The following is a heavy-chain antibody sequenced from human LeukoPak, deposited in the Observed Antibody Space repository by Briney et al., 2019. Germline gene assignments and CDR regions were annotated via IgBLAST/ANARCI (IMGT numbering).Heavy chain of an antibody. V-gene: IGHV3-7*01. CDR2: IKQDGSEK. CDR1: GFTLSRYW. CDR3: ARGGWLPDY. D-gene: IGHD3-22*01. J-gene: IGHJ4*02. Sequence: GGSLRLSCAASGFTLSRYWMSWVRQAPGKGLEWVANIKQDGSEKYYVDSVKGRFTISRGNAKNSLYLQMNSLRAGDTAVYYCARGGWLPDYWGQGTLVTVSS.